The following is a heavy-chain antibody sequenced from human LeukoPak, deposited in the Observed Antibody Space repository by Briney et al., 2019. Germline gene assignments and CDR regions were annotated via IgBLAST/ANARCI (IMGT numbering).Heavy chain of an antibody. V-gene: IGHV3-23*01. CDR2: MSGSGGNT. Sequence: GGSLRLSCAASGFTFSRDGMTWGRQAPGKGLEWVSAMSGSGGNTYYADSVKGRFTISRDNSKNTLYLQMNSLRAEDTAVYYCAKDRRAGSYDYWGQGTLVTVSS. CDR1: GFTFSRDG. CDR3: AKDRRAGSYDY. D-gene: IGHD3-10*01. J-gene: IGHJ4*02.